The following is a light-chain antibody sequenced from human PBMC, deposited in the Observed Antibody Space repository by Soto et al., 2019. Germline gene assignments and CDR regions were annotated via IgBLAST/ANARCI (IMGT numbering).Light chain of an antibody. CDR3: QSADSSGTYVV. Sequence: SYELTQPPSVSVSPGQTARITCSGDALPKQYAYWYQQKPGQAPVLVIYKGSERPSGIPERFSGSSSGTTVTLTISGVQEEDRADYYCQSADSSGTYVVFGGGSKLTVL. CDR1: ALPKQY. J-gene: IGLJ2*01. CDR2: KGS. V-gene: IGLV3-25*03.